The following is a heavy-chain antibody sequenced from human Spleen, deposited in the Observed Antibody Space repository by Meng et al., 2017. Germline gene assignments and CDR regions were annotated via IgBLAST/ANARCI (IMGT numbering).Heavy chain of an antibody. CDR1: GGSISSYY. CDR2: IYYSGST. J-gene: IGHJ3*02. CDR3: ARRVVVITFDAFDI. Sequence: SETLSLTCTVSGGSISSYYWSWIRQPPGKGLEWIGYIYYSGSTNYNPSLKSRVTISVDTSKNQFSLKLSSVTAADTAVYYCARRVVVITFDAFDIWGQGTMVTDSS. D-gene: IGHD3-22*01. V-gene: IGHV4-59*01.